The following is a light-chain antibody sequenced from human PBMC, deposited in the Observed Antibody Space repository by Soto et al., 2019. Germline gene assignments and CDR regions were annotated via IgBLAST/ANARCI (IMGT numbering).Light chain of an antibody. J-gene: IGKJ4*01. CDR1: QDISNY. V-gene: IGKV1-33*01. CDR3: QQYDNLPLT. Sequence: DIQMTLSPSSLSASVGDRVTITCQASQDISNYLNWYQQKPGKAPKLLIYAASKLETGVPSRFSGSGSETDFTFTISSLQPEDIATYYCQQYDNLPLTFGGATKVEIK. CDR2: AAS.